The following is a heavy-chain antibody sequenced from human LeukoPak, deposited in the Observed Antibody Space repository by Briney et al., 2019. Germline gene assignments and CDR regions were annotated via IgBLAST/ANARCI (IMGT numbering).Heavy chain of an antibody. Sequence: ASVKVSRKASGYTFTSYGFSWVRQAPGQGLEWMGWISPYNGNTNYAQKLQGRVTMTSDTSTSTAYMELRSLRSDDTAVYYCARAVIPVAVKPAFDYWGQGTLVTVSS. J-gene: IGHJ4*02. V-gene: IGHV1-18*01. CDR3: ARAVIPVAVKPAFDY. D-gene: IGHD6-13*01. CDR2: ISPYNGNT. CDR1: GYTFTSYG.